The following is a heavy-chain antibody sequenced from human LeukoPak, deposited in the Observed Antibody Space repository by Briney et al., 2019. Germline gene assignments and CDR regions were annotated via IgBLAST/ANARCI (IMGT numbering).Heavy chain of an antibody. CDR1: GFTFSSYY. J-gene: IGHJ4*02. V-gene: IGHV3-7*01. Sequence: GGSLRLSCAASGFTFSSYYMSWVRQAPGKGLEWVANINQDGSEKYYVDSVKGRFTISRDNAKSSLYLQMNNLRAEDTAVYFCARDGDGYNSPFDYWGQGTLVTVTS. CDR3: ARDGDGYNSPFDY. D-gene: IGHD5-24*01. CDR2: INQDGSEK.